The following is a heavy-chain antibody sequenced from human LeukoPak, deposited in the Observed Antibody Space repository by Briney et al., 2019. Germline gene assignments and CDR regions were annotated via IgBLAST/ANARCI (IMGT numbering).Heavy chain of an antibody. V-gene: IGHV1-24*01. J-gene: IGHJ6*03. CDR1: GYTLTVLS. Sequence: ASVKVSCKVSGYTLTVLSMHWVRQAPGKGLEWMGGFDPEDGETIYAQKFQGRVTMTEDTSTDTAYMELSSLRSEDTAVYYCARDRDYEFWIGLLGYYMDVWGKGTTVTVSS. D-gene: IGHD3-3*01. CDR3: ARDRDYEFWIGLLGYYMDV. CDR2: FDPEDGET.